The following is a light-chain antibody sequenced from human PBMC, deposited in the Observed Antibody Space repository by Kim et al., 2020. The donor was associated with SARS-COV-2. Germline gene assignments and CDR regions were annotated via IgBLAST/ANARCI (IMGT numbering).Light chain of an antibody. Sequence: SSELTQDPVVSVALGQTARITCQGDSLRRYHVSWYQQRPGQAPILVIYGENKRPSGIPDRFSGSSSGSTASLTITGAQAEDEADYYCKPRDTVGDHLGDVFGTGTKVTVL. CDR3: KPRDTVGDHLGDV. CDR1: SLRRYH. J-gene: IGLJ1*01. V-gene: IGLV3-19*01. CDR2: GEN.